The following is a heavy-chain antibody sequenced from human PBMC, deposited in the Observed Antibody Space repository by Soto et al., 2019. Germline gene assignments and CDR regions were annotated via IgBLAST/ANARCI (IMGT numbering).Heavy chain of an antibody. D-gene: IGHD2-2*01. CDR3: AKDYKRGSLGYCSSTSCPSFDY. CDR2: ISYDGSNK. Sequence: VWSLRLSCAASGFTFSSYGMHWVRQAPGKGLEWVAVISYDGSNKYYADSVKGRFTISRDNSKNTLYLQMNSLRAEDTAVYYCAKDYKRGSLGYCSSTSCPSFDYWGQGTMVTVSA. V-gene: IGHV3-30*18. CDR1: GFTFSSYG. J-gene: IGHJ4*02.